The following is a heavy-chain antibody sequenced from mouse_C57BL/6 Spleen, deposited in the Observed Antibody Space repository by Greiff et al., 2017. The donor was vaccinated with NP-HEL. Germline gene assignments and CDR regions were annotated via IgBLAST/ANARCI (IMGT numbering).Heavy chain of an antibody. V-gene: IGHV1-82*01. CDR2: IYPGDGDT. D-gene: IGHD1-1*01. J-gene: IGHJ3*01. CDR3: ARSHYGSSPPGAY. Sequence: QVQLQQSGPELVKPGASVKISCKASGYAFSSSWMNWVKQRPGKGLEWIGRIYPGDGDTNYNGKFKGKATLTADKSSSTAYMQLSSLTSEDSAVYFCARSHYGSSPPGAYWGQGTLVTVSA. CDR1: GYAFSSSW.